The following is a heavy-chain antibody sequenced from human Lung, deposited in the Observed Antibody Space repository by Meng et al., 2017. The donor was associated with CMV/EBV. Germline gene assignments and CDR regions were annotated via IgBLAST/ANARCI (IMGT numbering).Heavy chain of an antibody. D-gene: IGHD3-22*01. J-gene: IGHJ5*02. CDR2: ISYDGSNK. CDR1: GFTFSSYA. Sequence: GRLVESGGGVVQPGRSLRLSCAASGFTFSSYAMHWVRQAPGKGLEWVAVISYDGSNKYYADSVKGRFTISRDNSKNTLYLQMNSLRAEDTAVYYCARDDSSSWGQGTLVTVSS. V-gene: IGHV3-30-3*01. CDR3: ARDDSSS.